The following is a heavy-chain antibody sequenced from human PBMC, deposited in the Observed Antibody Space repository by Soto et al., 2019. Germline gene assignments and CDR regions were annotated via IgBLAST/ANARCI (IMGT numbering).Heavy chain of an antibody. CDR1: GGTFSSYT. V-gene: IGHV1-69*02. Sequence: QVQLVQSGAEVKKPGSSVKVSCKASGGTFSSYTISWVRQAPGQGLEWMGRIIPILGIANYAQKFQGRVTITADKSTSTAYMELSSLRPEDTAVYYCASTGYSSRSHFDYWGQGTLVTVSS. D-gene: IGHD6-13*01. CDR2: IIPILGIA. CDR3: ASTGYSSRSHFDY. J-gene: IGHJ4*02.